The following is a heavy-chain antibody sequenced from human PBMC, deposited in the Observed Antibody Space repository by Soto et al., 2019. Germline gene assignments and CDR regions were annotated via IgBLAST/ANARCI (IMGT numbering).Heavy chain of an antibody. D-gene: IGHD2-21*01. CDR1: GFTFRAYA. J-gene: IGHJ4*02. V-gene: IGHV3-23*01. CDR3: ANRGRNSGVPLYYFDL. CDR2: ISESGGDT. Sequence: GGSLRLSCAASGFTFRAYAMSWVRQAPGKGLEWVSVISESGGDTQYAVSVKGRFTIFRDNSENTLFLQMNSLRAEDTAIYYCANRGRNSGVPLYYFDLWGQGTLVTFSS.